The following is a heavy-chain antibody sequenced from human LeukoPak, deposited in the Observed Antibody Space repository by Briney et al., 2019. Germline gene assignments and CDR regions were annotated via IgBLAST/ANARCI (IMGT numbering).Heavy chain of an antibody. CDR3: ASHGIAAAGFAEYFQH. Sequence: PSETLSLTCTVSGGSISSYYWSWIRQPPGKGLEWIGYIYYSGSTNYNPSLKSRVTISVDTSKNQFSLKLSSVTAADTAVYYCASHGIAAAGFAEYFQHWGQGTLVTASS. V-gene: IGHV4-59*01. CDR2: IYYSGST. CDR1: GGSISSYY. D-gene: IGHD6-13*01. J-gene: IGHJ1*01.